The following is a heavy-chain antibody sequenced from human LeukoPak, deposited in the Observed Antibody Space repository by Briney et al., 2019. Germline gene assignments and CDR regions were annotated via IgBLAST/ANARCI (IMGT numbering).Heavy chain of an antibody. CDR2: IYYSGST. V-gene: IGHV4-31*03. CDR3: ARVGRNLFDY. D-gene: IGHD1-26*01. J-gene: IGHJ4*02. CDR1: GGSISSGGYY. Sequence: MPSETQSLTCTVSGGSISSGGYYWSWIRQHPGKGLEWIGYIYYSGSTYYNPSLKSRVTISVDTSKNQFSLKLSSVTAADTAVYYCARVGRNLFDYWGQGTLVTVSS.